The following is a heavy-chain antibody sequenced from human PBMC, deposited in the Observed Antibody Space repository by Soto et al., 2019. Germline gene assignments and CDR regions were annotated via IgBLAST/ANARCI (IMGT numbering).Heavy chain of an antibody. CDR1: GYTFTSYG. J-gene: IGHJ4*02. CDR2: ISAYNGNT. V-gene: IGHV1-18*01. Sequence: QVQLVQSGAEVKKPGASVKVSCKASGYTFTSYGISWVRQAPGQGLEWMGWISAYNGNTNYAQKLQGRVTMTTDTSTSTADMELRSLRSDDTAVYYCARAGEWELLGGYFDYWGQGTLVTVSS. CDR3: ARAGEWELLGGYFDY. D-gene: IGHD1-26*01.